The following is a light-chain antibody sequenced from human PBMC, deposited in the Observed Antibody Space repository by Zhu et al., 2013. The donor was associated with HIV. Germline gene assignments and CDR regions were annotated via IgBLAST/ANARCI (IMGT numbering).Light chain of an antibody. J-gene: IGKJ2*01. CDR2: DAS. CDR1: QSVGTS. V-gene: IGKV3-11*01. CDR3: QHRSNWPRT. Sequence: EIVLTQSPGTLSLSPGERATLSCRASQSVGTSLAWYQQNPGQSPRVLIYDASNRATGIPVRFTGSGSGTDFTLTISSLEPEDSAVYYCQHRSNWPRTFGQGTKLEIK.